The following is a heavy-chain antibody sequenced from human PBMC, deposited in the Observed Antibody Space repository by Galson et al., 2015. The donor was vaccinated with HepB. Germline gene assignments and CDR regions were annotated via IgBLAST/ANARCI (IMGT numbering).Heavy chain of an antibody. D-gene: IGHD5-24*01. Sequence: QSGAEVKKPGESLRISCKGSGYSFTSYWISWVRQMPGKGLEWMGRIDPSDSYTNYSPSFQGHVTISADKSISTAYLQWSSLKASDTAMYYCAGHLGWREGSDAFDIWGQGTMVTVSS. CDR2: IDPSDSYT. J-gene: IGHJ3*02. V-gene: IGHV5-10-1*01. CDR3: AGHLGWREGSDAFDI. CDR1: GYSFTSYW.